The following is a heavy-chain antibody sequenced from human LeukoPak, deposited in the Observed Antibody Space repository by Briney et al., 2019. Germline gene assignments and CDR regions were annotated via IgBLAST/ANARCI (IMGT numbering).Heavy chain of an antibody. CDR2: ISSSGSTI. CDR3: ARSRPYYYYGMDV. J-gene: IGHJ6*02. Sequence: GGSLRLSCAASGFTFSSYEMNWVRQAPGKGLEWVSYISSSGSTIYYADSVKGRLTISRDNAKNSLYLQMNSLRAEDTAVYYCARSRPYYYYGMDVWGQGTTVTVSS. V-gene: IGHV3-48*03. CDR1: GFTFSSYE.